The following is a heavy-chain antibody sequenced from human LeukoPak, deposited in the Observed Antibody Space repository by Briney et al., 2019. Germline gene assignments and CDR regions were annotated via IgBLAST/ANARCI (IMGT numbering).Heavy chain of an antibody. CDR2: ITGGGVA. CDR3: AKGRGTGAVDWFDP. CDR1: GFSLGDYW. D-gene: IGHD3/OR15-3a*01. J-gene: IGHJ5*02. Sequence: PGGSLRLSCAASGFSLGDYWMNWVRQAPGKGLEWVSSITGGGVAYYVDSVKGRFTVSRDNSKNTLYLQINSLTAEDTAFYYCAKGRGTGAVDWFDPWGQGTLGTVSS. V-gene: IGHV3-23*01.